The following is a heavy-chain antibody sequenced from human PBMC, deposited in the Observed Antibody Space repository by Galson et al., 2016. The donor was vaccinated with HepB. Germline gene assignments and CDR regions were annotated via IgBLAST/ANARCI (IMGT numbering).Heavy chain of an antibody. J-gene: IGHJ6*02. V-gene: IGHV3-21*01. D-gene: IGHD3-3*01. Sequence: SLRLSCAASGFTFSSYSMNWVRQAPGKGLEWVSYISSSSSYIYYADSVKGRFTISRDDAKNSLYLQMNSLRAEDTAVYYCASQSLWSGPANYYYGMDVWGQGTTVTGSS. CDR1: GFTFSSYS. CDR2: ISSSSSYI. CDR3: ASQSLWSGPANYYYGMDV.